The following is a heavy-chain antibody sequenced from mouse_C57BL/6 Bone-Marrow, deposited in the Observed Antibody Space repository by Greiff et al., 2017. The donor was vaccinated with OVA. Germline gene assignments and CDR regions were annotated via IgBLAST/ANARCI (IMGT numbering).Heavy chain of an antibody. CDR3: TRGGDYYVSSDWYFDV. J-gene: IGHJ1*03. Sequence: EVQLQQSGEGLVKPGGSLKLSCAASGFTFSSYAMSWVRQTPEKRLEWVAYISSGGDYIYYADTVKGRFTISRDNARNTLYLQMSSLKSEDTAMYYCTRGGDYYVSSDWYFDVWGTGTTVTVSS. CDR1: GFTFSSYA. CDR2: ISSGGDYI. V-gene: IGHV5-9-1*02. D-gene: IGHD1-1*01.